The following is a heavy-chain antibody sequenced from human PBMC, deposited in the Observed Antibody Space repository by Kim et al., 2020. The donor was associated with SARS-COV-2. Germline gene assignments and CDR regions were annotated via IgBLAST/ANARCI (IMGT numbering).Heavy chain of an antibody. CDR3: AKDRAVPYLKQGGMDV. D-gene: IGHD3-10*01. J-gene: IGHJ6*02. V-gene: IGHV3-23*01. Sequence: GGSLRLSCAASGFTFSSYAMSWVRQAPGKGLEWVSAISGSGGSTYYADSVKGRFTISRDNSKNTLYLQMNSLRAEDTAVYYCAKDRAVPYLKQGGMDVWGQGTTVTVSS. CDR2: ISGSGGST. CDR1: GFTFSSYA.